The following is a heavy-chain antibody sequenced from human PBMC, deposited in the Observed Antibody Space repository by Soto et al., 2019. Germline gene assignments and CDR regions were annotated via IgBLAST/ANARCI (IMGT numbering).Heavy chain of an antibody. V-gene: IGHV3-15*01. CDR1: GFSVRGYS. CDR3: ISWFDTNDNVVTGFDAFYV. Sequence: PGGSLRLSCEASGFSVRGYSMKWVRQSPGKGMEWLGRIKSKSDGGAPDYTAPVKGRFTISRDDSKNTAYLQMNSLRTGYTAVYYCISWFDTNDNVVTGFDAFYVWGDGTRVTVS. CDR2: IKSKSDGGAP. D-gene: IGHD2-21*02. J-gene: IGHJ3*01.